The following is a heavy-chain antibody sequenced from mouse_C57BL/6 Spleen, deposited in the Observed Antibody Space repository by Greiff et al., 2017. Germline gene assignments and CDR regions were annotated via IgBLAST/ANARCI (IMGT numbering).Heavy chain of an antibody. V-gene: IGHV7-3*01. Sequence: EVKLMESGGGLVQPGGSLSLSCAASGFTFTDYYMSWVRQPPGKALEWLGFIRNKANGYTTESSASVKGRFTISRDNSQSILYLQMNALRAEDSATYYCASLYYDYGDWYFDVWGTGTTVTVSS. CDR1: GFTFTDYY. D-gene: IGHD2-4*01. CDR2: IRNKANGYTT. CDR3: ASLYYDYGDWYFDV. J-gene: IGHJ1*03.